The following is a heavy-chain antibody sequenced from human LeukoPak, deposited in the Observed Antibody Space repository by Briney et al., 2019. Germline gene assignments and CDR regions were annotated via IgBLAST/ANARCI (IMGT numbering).Heavy chain of an antibody. D-gene: IGHD1-26*01. J-gene: IGHJ6*03. CDR3: ARDPYSGNYGTYYYYYMDV. Sequence: GGSLRLSCADSGFTFSNYNMNWVRQAPGKAMEWVSSITSSGTYTFYADSVRGRFTISRDNAKNSLYLQMDSLGPEDTAVYYCARDPYSGNYGTYYYYYMDVWGKGTTVTISS. CDR2: ITSSGTYT. V-gene: IGHV3-21*01. CDR1: GFTFSNYN.